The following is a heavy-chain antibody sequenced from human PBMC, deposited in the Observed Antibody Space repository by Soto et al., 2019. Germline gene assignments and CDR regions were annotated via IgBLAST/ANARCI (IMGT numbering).Heavy chain of an antibody. CDR2: IYYSGST. Sequence: SETLSLTCTVSGGSISSYYWSWIRQPPGKGLEWIGYIYYSGSTNYNPSLKSRVTISVDTSKNQFSLKLSSVTAADTAVYYCARYYDFWSGKQRSYYFDYWGQGTLVTVSS. J-gene: IGHJ4*02. CDR1: GGSISSYY. CDR3: ARYYDFWSGKQRSYYFDY. V-gene: IGHV4-59*08. D-gene: IGHD3-3*01.